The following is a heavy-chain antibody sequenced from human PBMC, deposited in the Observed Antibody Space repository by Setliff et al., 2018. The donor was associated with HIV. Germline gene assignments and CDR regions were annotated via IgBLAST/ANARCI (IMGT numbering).Heavy chain of an antibody. CDR1: GGSISSYY. V-gene: IGHV4-59*06. CDR2: IYYSGST. CDR3: ARGRGPTYYYDSSGSRGAFDI. D-gene: IGHD3-22*01. Sequence: PSETLSLTCTVSGGSISSYYWSWIRQHPGKGLEWIGYIYYSGSTYYNPSLKSRVTISVDTSKNQFSLKLSSVTAADTAVYYCARGRGPTYYYDSSGSRGAFDIWGQGTMVTVSS. J-gene: IGHJ3*02.